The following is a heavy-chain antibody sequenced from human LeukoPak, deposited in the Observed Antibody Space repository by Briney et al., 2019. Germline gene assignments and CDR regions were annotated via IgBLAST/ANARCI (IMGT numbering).Heavy chain of an antibody. D-gene: IGHD4-23*01. CDR2: ISSSGSTI. Sequence: GGSLRLSCAASGFTFSSYEMNWDRQAPGKGLEWVSHISSSGSTIYYTDSVKGRFTISRDNSKNLLYLQMNSLRAEDTAIYYCARTVARIGYWGQGTLVTVSS. CDR1: GFTFSSYE. CDR3: ARTVARIGY. V-gene: IGHV3-48*03. J-gene: IGHJ4*02.